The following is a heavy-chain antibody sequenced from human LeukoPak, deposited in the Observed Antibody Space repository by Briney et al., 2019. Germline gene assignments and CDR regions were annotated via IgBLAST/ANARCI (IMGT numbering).Heavy chain of an antibody. J-gene: IGHJ4*02. CDR1: GYTFTGYY. Sequence: ASVKVSCKASGYTFTGYYMHWMRQAPGQGLEWMGWINPNSGGTKYAQKFQGRVTMTRDTSISTAYMELRSLRSDDTAVYYCASQTGLTYYYGSGSYYNMDYWGQGTLVTVSS. V-gene: IGHV1-2*02. CDR3: ASQTGLTYYYGSGSYYNMDY. CDR2: INPNSGGT. D-gene: IGHD3-10*01.